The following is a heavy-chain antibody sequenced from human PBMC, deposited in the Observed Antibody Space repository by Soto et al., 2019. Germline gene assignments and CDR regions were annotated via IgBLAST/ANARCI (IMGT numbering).Heavy chain of an antibody. V-gene: IGHV4-34*01. CDR2: INHSGST. Sequence: SETLSLTCAVYGGSFSGYYWNWIRQPPGKGLEWIGEINHSGSTNYNPSLKSRVTISVDTSKNQFSLKLSSVTAADTAVYYCARGYGRTFDYWGQGTLVTSPQ. J-gene: IGHJ4*02. D-gene: IGHD3-10*01. CDR1: GGSFSGYY. CDR3: ARGYGRTFDY.